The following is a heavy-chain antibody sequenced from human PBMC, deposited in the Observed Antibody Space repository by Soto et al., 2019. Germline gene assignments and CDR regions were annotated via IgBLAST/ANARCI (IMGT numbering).Heavy chain of an antibody. D-gene: IGHD2-2*01. J-gene: IGHJ6*02. V-gene: IGHV3-53*01. Sequence: WGSLRLSCAASGFTVISNYISFVRQSPFKWLEWVSVIYSGGSTYYADSVKGRFTISRDNSKNTLYLQMNSLRAEDTAVYYCASGRSVVVPAAINYYYGMDVWGQGTTVTVSS. CDR1: GFTVISNY. CDR3: ASGRSVVVPAAINYYYGMDV. CDR2: IYSGGST.